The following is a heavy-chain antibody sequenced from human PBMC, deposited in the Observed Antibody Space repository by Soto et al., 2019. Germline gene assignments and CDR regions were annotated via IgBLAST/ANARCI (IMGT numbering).Heavy chain of an antibody. CDR2: IDWEDDV. J-gene: IGHJ6*02. Sequence: SGPTLVNPTQTLTLTCTFSEFSLSANTMCVTWIRQPPGKALEWLALIDWEDDVYYNTSLRTRLTVSKGTSRNQVVLTMTNVDPVDTGTYYCARIRQYSLYEGYGMDVWGQGTTVTVSS. CDR3: ARIRQYSLYEGYGMDV. V-gene: IGHV2-70*01. D-gene: IGHD2-21*01. CDR1: EFSLSANTMC.